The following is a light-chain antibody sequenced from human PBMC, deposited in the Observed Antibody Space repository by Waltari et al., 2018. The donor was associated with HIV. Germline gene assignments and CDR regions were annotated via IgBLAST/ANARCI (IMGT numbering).Light chain of an antibody. Sequence: QSALTQPPSASGSPGQSVTISCTGTSSDVGGYNYVSWYQQYPGKAPKVMIFEVSNRPSGVPDRFSGSRSGKTASLTVSGLQAEDEADYYCSSYAGSNNWVFGGGTKLTVL. J-gene: IGLJ3*02. CDR3: SSYAGSNNWV. CDR2: EVS. V-gene: IGLV2-8*01. CDR1: SSDVGGYNY.